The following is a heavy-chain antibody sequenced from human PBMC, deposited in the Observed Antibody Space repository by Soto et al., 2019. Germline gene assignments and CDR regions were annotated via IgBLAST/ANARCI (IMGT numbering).Heavy chain of an antibody. CDR1: GGDFNSYT. Sequence: QLVQSRAEVKKPGSSVKVSCKASGGDFNSYTISWVRQAPGQGPEWMGTIIPILDVAKNAQKFQGRVTTTADKSTSTVYMELRSLRSDDTAIYCCARLWFGELWHGMDVWGQGTTVTVSS. CDR2: IIPILDVA. V-gene: IGHV1-69*02. CDR3: ARLWFGELWHGMDV. J-gene: IGHJ6*02. D-gene: IGHD3-10*01.